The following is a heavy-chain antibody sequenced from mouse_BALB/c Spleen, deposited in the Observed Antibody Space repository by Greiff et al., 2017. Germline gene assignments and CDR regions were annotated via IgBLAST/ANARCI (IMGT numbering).Heavy chain of an antibody. V-gene: IGHV1-42*01. D-gene: IGHD2-14*01. CDR2: INPYNGAT. J-gene: IGHJ1*01. CDR1: GYSFTGYY. CDR3: AYRYDWYFDV. Sequence: VQLQQSGPELVKPGASVKISCKASGYSFTGYYMHWVKQSHVKSLEWIGRINPYNGATSYNQNFKDKATLTADKSSSTAYMQLRSLTSEDSAVYYCAYRYDWYFDVWGAGTTVTVSS.